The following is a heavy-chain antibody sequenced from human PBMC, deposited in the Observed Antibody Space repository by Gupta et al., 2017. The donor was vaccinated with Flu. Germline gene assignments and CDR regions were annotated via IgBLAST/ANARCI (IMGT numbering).Heavy chain of an antibody. Sequence: QVHLVQSGAEVRQPGASVKVSCKASGYTFGAYYMHWVRQAPGQGLEWMGRINPTSGDTNYAQNLQDRVTMTSDTSSNTAFMELTRLRSDDTAMYYCARAYYYDSSAFYFDSWGQGTLVTVSS. J-gene: IGHJ4*02. D-gene: IGHD3-22*01. CDR1: GYTFGAYY. CDR2: INPTSGDT. V-gene: IGHV1-2*06. CDR3: ARAYYYDSSAFYFDS.